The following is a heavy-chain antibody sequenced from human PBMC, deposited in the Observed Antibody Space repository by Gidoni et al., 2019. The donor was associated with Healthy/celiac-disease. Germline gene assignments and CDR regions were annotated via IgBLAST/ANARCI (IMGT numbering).Heavy chain of an antibody. CDR1: GFTFTSSA. CDR3: AADSSGYWRSDY. D-gene: IGHD3-22*01. Sequence: QMQLVQSGPEVKKPGTSVKVSCKASGFTFTSSAVQWVRQARGQRLQWIGWIVVGSGNTNYAQKFQERVTITRDMSTSTAYMELSSLRSEDTAVYYCAADSSGYWRSDYWGQGTLVTVSS. CDR2: IVVGSGNT. V-gene: IGHV1-58*01. J-gene: IGHJ4*02.